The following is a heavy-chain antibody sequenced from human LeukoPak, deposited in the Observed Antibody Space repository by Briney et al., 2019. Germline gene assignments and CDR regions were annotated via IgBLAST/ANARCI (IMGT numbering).Heavy chain of an antibody. D-gene: IGHD6-6*01. V-gene: IGHV4-38-2*02. Sequence: PSETLSLTCTVSGYSISSGYYWGWIRQPPGKGLEWIGEINHSGSTNYNPSLKSRVTISVDTSKNQFSLKLSSVTAADTAVYYCARGRFRASSSSPQGYWGQGTLVTVSS. CDR2: INHSGST. J-gene: IGHJ4*02. CDR3: ARGRFRASSSSPQGY. CDR1: GYSISSGYY.